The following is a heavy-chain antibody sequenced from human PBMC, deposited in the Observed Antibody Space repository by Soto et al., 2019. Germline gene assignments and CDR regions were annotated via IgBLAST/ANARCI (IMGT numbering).Heavy chain of an antibody. CDR3: AKAFCDAATCFPCES. V-gene: IGHV3-23*04. CDR1: GFTFNDYA. CDR2: ISNRGSSA. D-gene: IGHD2-21*01. J-gene: IGHJ4*02. Sequence: EVHLVQSGGGLVQPGGSLSLSCVASGFTFNDYAMHWVRQTPGKGLEWVAAISNRGSSAYYADSVKGRFTISRDKSTKSLSLHMHTLRVEDTAVYFCAKAFCDAATCFPCESWGQGTPVAVSP.